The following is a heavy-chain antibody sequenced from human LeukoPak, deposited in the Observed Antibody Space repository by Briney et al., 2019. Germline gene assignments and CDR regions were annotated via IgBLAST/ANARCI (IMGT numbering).Heavy chain of an antibody. CDR1: GFTFDDYA. CDR2: ISWNSGSI. J-gene: IGHJ4*02. Sequence: GRSLRLSCAASGFTFDDYAMHWVRQAPGKGLEWVSGISWNSGSIGYADSVKGRFTISRDNAKNSLYLQMNSLRAEDTAVYYCASRAPYYDSSGYYPLFDYWGQGTLVTVSS. V-gene: IGHV3-9*01. D-gene: IGHD3-22*01. CDR3: ASRAPYYDSSGYYPLFDY.